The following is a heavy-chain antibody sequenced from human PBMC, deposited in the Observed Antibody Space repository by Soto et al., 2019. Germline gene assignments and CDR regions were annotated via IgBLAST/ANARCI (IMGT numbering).Heavy chain of an antibody. J-gene: IGHJ3*01. CDR2: ISHSGST. CDR1: GASISSSNW. V-gene: IGHV4-4*02. Sequence: QVQLQESGPGLVKPSGTLSLTCAFSGASISSSNWWTWVRQPPGKGLAWIGEISHSGSTNYNPSLKSRSTISVDRSKKQFSRELRSGTAADTAAYYCARSPISSWDGGVACELWGHGTMVTVSS. CDR3: ARSPISSWDGGVACEL. D-gene: IGHD6-13*01.